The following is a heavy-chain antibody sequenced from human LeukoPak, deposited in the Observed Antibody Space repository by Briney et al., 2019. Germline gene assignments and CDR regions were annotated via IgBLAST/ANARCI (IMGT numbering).Heavy chain of an antibody. J-gene: IGHJ4*02. V-gene: IGHV3-30*03. Sequence: GRSLRLSCVASGFTFSNYGMHWVRHAPGKGLEWVAVISFDGNNKYYADSVKGRFTISRDNSKNTLFLQMNSLRAEDTAVYYCAGGWYYFDYWGQGTLVTVSS. D-gene: IGHD2-15*01. CDR2: ISFDGNNK. CDR1: GFTFSNYG. CDR3: AGGWYYFDY.